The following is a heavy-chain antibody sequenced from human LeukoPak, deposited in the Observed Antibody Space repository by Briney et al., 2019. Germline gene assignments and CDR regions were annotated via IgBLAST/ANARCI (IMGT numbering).Heavy chain of an antibody. Sequence: PGGSLRLSCAASGFTFSTYGMTWVRQAPGKGLEWVSGISGSGDNTWYADSVKGRFTISRDNSKKTLYLQMNSLRAEDTAVYYCAELGITMIGGVWGKGTTVTISS. CDR3: AELGITMIGGV. D-gene: IGHD3-10*02. J-gene: IGHJ6*04. V-gene: IGHV3-23*01. CDR1: GFTFSTYG. CDR2: ISGSGDNT.